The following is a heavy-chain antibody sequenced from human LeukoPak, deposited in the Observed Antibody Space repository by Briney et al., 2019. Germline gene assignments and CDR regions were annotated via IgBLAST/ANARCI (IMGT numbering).Heavy chain of an antibody. CDR3: ARAIPRRLWVYYYMDV. V-gene: IGHV4-38-2*02. Sequence: PSETLSLTCTVSGYSISSGYYWGWIRQPPGKGLEWIGSIYHSGSTYYNPSLKSRVTISVDTSKNQFSLKLSSVTAADTAVYYCARAIPRRLWVYYYMDVWGKGTTVTVSS. D-gene: IGHD2-21*01. CDR2: IYHSGST. J-gene: IGHJ6*03. CDR1: GYSISSGYY.